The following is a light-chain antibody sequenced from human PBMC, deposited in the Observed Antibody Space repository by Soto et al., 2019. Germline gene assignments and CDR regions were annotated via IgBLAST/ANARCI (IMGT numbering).Light chain of an antibody. CDR3: QQDYNWPST. J-gene: IGKJ1*01. Sequence: EGVVTQSPATLSVSPGERATLSCRASQSVSTSLAWYQQKPGQAPRLLIFVASTRATGIPARFSGSGSGTEFTLTISSLQSEDFAVYYCQQDYNWPSTFGQGTKV. V-gene: IGKV3-15*01. CDR1: QSVSTS. CDR2: VAS.